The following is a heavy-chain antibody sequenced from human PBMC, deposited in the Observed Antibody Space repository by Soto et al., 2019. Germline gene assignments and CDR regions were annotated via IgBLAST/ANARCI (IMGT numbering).Heavy chain of an antibody. CDR1: GFTFSSYG. V-gene: IGHV3-33*01. J-gene: IGHJ6*02. CDR2: IWYDGSNK. D-gene: IGHD4-17*01. CDR3: ARDLLIEDDYGASYYYYGMDV. Sequence: GGSLRLSCAASGFTFSSYGMHWVRQAPGKGLEWVAVIWYDGSNKYYADSVKGRFTISRDNSKNTLYLQMNSLRAEDTAVYYCARDLLIEDDYGASYYYYGMDVWGQGTTVTVSS.